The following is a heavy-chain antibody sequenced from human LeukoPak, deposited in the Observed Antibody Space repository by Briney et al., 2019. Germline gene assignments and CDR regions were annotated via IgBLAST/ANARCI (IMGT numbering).Heavy chain of an antibody. Sequence: ASVKVPCKASGYTFTSYGISWVRQPPGQGLEWMGWISAYSGNTNYAQKLQGRVTMTTATSTSTAYMELRSLRSDDTAVYYCARVCYYDSSGYSRDSNWFDPWGQGTLVTVSS. CDR3: ARVCYYDSSGYSRDSNWFDP. D-gene: IGHD3-22*01. CDR1: GYTFTSYG. V-gene: IGHV1-18*01. J-gene: IGHJ5*02. CDR2: ISAYSGNT.